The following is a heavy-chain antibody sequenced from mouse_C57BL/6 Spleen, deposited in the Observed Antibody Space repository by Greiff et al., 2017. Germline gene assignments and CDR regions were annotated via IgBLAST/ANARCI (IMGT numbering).Heavy chain of an antibody. Sequence: QVQLQQPGAELVRPGSSVKLSCKASGYTFTSYWMDWVKQRPGQGLEWIGNIYPSDSETHYNQKFKDKATLTVDKSSSTAYMQRSSLTSEDSAVYYCARRSAHYDYPYYYAMDYWGQGTSVTVSS. V-gene: IGHV1-61*01. CDR2: IYPSDSET. D-gene: IGHD2-4*01. J-gene: IGHJ4*01. CDR3: ARRSAHYDYPYYYAMDY. CDR1: GYTFTSYW.